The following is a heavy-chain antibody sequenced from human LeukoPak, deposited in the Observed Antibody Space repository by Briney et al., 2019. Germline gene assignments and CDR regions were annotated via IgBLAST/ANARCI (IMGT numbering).Heavy chain of an antibody. D-gene: IGHD3-16*01. J-gene: IGHJ6*03. CDR1: GGTFSSYA. V-gene: IGHV1-69*05. CDR2: IIPIFGTA. Sequence: SVKVSCKASGGTFSSYAISWVRQAPGQGLEWMGGIIPIFGTANYAQKFQGRVMITTDESTSTAYMELSSLRSEDTAVYYCARDWGNIGYYYMDVWGKGTTVTVSS. CDR3: ARDWGNIGYYYMDV.